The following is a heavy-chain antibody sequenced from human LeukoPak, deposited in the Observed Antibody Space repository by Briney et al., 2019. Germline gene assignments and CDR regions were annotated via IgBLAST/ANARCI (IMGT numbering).Heavy chain of an antibody. CDR1: GGSISYFY. CDR3: ARSVQRGGVTDKKISYYFDY. V-gene: IGHV4-4*07. J-gene: IGHJ4*02. CDR2: IYTSGST. Sequence: PSETLSLTCTVSGGSISYFYWSWIRQPAGKGLEWIGRIYTSGSTNYNPSLKSRVTMSVDTSKNQFSLKLSSVTAADTAVYYCARSVQRGGVTDKKISYYFDYWGQGTLVTVSS. D-gene: IGHD3-16*01.